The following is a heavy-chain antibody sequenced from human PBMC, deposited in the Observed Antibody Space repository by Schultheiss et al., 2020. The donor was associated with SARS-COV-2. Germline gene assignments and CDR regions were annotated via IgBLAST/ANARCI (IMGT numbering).Heavy chain of an antibody. V-gene: IGHV3-21*01. D-gene: IGHD3-9*01. J-gene: IGHJ4*02. Sequence: GGSLRLSCAGSGFTFSSYAMHWVRQAPGKGLEWVSSISSSSSYIYYADSVKGRFTISRDNAKNSLYLQMNSLRAEDTAVYYCARGFFDRIPHAGGGDYWGQGTLVTVSS. CDR2: ISSSSSYI. CDR3: ARGFFDRIPHAGGGDY. CDR1: GFTFSSYA.